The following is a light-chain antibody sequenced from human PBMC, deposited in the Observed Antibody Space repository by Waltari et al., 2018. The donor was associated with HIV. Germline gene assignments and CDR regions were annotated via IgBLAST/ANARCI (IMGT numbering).Light chain of an antibody. CDR3: QQYVNSPYT. J-gene: IGKJ2*01. CDR1: QSVSSY. V-gene: IGKV3-20*01. Sequence: ELVLTQSPGTLSLSPGERATLSCRASQSVSSYLAWYQQKPGQAPRLLIYDASSRAIGIPDRFSGSGSGTDFTLTISRLEPEDFEVYYCQQYVNSPYTFGQGTKLEIK. CDR2: DAS.